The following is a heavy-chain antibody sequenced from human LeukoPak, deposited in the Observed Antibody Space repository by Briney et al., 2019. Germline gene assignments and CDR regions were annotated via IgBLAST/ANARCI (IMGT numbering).Heavy chain of an antibody. V-gene: IGHV4-38-2*02. Sequence: PSETLSLTCTVSGYSISSGYYWGWIRQPPGKGLEWIGSIYHSGSTYYNPSLKSRVTISVDTSKTQFSLKLSSVTAADTAVYYCARSLYYYGSDSFDIWGQGTMVTVSS. CDR2: IYHSGST. D-gene: IGHD3-10*01. J-gene: IGHJ3*02. CDR1: GYSISSGYY. CDR3: ARSLYYYGSDSFDI.